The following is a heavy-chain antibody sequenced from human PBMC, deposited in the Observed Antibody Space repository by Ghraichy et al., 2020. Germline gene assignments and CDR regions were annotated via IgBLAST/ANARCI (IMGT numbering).Heavy chain of an antibody. CDR2: ISRKGRDT. V-gene: IGHV3-11*06. J-gene: IGHJ5*02. CDR3: VREGQELGKSGFDL. Sequence: SCAASGFRFRDYYMSWIRQAPGKGLEWVSLISRKGRDTNYGDSVRGRFTISRDDARSSLYLQLSSLRPEDTAVYYCVREGQELGKSGFDLWGQGILVTVSS. CDR1: GFRFRDYY. D-gene: IGHD6-25*01.